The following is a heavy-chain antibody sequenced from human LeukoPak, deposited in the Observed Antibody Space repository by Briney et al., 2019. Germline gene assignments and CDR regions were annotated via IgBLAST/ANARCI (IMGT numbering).Heavy chain of an antibody. J-gene: IGHJ4*02. D-gene: IGHD6-6*01. CDR2: IWFDGSQE. V-gene: IGHV3-33*01. CDR3: ARDLAAARLDF. CDR1: GYTFSNHG. Sequence: GGSLRLSCAASGYTFSNHGMHWVRQAPGKGLEWVANIWFDGSQEYYADTVKGRFTISRDISKSTLYLQMNSLRAEDMAVYYCARDLAAARLDFRGQGTLVIVSS.